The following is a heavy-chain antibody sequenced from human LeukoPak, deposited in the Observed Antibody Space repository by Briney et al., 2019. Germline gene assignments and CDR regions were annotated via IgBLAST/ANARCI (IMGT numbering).Heavy chain of an antibody. D-gene: IGHD2-21*01. V-gene: IGHV1-69*13. J-gene: IGHJ5*02. CDR1: GGTFRTSG. Sequence: SVKVSCKASGGTFRTSGVNWVRQAPGQRLEWMGCVIPVFGTSNYAEKFQDRVTITADESTTTAYLEVRSLRSEDTAVYYCATSEDPVAIPITWGQGTLVSVSS. CDR2: VIPVFGTS. CDR3: ATSEDPVAIPIT.